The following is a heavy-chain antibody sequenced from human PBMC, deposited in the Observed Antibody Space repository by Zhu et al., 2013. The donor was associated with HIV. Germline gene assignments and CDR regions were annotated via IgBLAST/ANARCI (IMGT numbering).Heavy chain of an antibody. D-gene: IGHD3-16*02. J-gene: IGHJ6*02. CDR2: IVTLFGTA. CDR3: ARDEQIAFGAVIAPTWPS. V-gene: IGHV1-69*06. Sequence: QVQLVQSGAEVKKPGASVKVSCKASGYTFTGFYMYWVRQAPGQGLEWMGGIVTLFGTANYAQNFQGRVTITADKSMNTVYMIVSSLTSDDTAVYYCARDEQIAFGAVIAPTWPSWGQGDHDHRLL. CDR1: GYTFTGFY.